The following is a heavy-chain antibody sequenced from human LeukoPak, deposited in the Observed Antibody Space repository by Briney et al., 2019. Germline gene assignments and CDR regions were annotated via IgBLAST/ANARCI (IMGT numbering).Heavy chain of an antibody. J-gene: IGHJ4*02. Sequence: ASVKVSCKASGYTFTSYGISWVRQAPGQGLEWMGVINPNGGGTAYAEKFQGRVSMTRDTSTSTVYMELSSLISDDTAVFYCARDPTGSWQWFDFWGQGTLVTVSS. D-gene: IGHD1-26*01. CDR3: ARDPTGSWQWFDF. CDR2: INPNGGGT. V-gene: IGHV1-46*01. CDR1: GYTFTSYG.